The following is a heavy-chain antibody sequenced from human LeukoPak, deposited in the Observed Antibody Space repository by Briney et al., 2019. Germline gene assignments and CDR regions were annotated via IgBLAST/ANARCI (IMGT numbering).Heavy chain of an antibody. D-gene: IGHD2-2*01. CDR2: IYYSGST. V-gene: IGHV4-59*01. J-gene: IGHJ6*02. CDR3: ASGSSTFLDYYGMDV. CDR1: GGSISSYY. Sequence: PSETLSLTCTVSGGSISSYYWSWIRQPPGKGLEWIGYIYYSGSTNYNPSLKSRVTISVDTSKNQFSLKLSSVTAADTAVYYCASGSSTFLDYYGMDVWGQGTTVTVSS.